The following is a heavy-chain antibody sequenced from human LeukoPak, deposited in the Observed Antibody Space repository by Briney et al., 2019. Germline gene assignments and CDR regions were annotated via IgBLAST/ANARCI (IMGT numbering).Heavy chain of an antibody. J-gene: IGHJ5*02. CDR3: ARVIRGSQFDP. CDR1: GGSFSGYY. Sequence: PSETLSLTCAVYGGSFSGYYWSWIRQHPGKGLEWVGYIYYSGSTYYNPSLKSRVTISVDTSKNQSSLKLSSVTAADTAVYYCARVIRGSQFDPWGQGTLVTVSS. V-gene: IGHV4-31*11. CDR2: IYYSGST. D-gene: IGHD3-10*01.